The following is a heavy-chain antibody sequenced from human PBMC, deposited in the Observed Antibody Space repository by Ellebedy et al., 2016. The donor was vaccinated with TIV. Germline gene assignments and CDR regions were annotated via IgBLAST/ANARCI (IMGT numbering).Heavy chain of an antibody. D-gene: IGHD6-6*01. CDR2: IVVCSGNT. CDR3: AAEYSSSSQGDDAFDI. J-gene: IGHJ3*02. V-gene: IGHV1-58*01. Sequence: ASVKVSCKASGFTFTSSAVQWVRQARGQRLEWIGWIVVCSGNTNSAQKFQERVTITRDMSTSTAYMELSSLRSEDTAVYYCAAEYSSSSQGDDAFDIWGQGTMVTVSS. CDR1: GFTFTSSA.